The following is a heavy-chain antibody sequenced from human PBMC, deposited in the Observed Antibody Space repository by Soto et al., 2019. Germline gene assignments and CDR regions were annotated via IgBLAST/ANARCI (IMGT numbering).Heavy chain of an antibody. CDR1: GGTFSSYT. CDR3: AVGGYCSSTRCYFELYYGYYGDV. D-gene: IGHD2-2*01. J-gene: IGHJ6*03. V-gene: IGHV1-69*02. Sequence: QVQLVHSGAEVKKPGSSVKVSCKASGGTFSSYTISWVRQAPGQGLASMGRIIPILGIENYAQKFHGRATMPSDKATVTGYMELRSLRSEDTAVYYCAVGGYCSSTRCYFELYYGYYGDVWGKGTTPTVAS. CDR2: IIPILGIE.